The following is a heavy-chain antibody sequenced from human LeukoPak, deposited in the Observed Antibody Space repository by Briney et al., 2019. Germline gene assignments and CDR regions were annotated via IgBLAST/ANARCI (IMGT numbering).Heavy chain of an antibody. V-gene: IGHV3-21*01. Sequence: GSLRLSCAASGFTFSSFSMNWVRQAPGKGLEWVSSISCSSSYIYYADSVKGRFTISRDNAKNSLYLQMNSLRAEDTAVYYCARAGPCSSTSCYSGGSFDYWGQGTPVTVSS. CDR2: ISCSSSYI. CDR1: GFTFSSFS. J-gene: IGHJ4*02. CDR3: ARAGPCSSTSCYSGGSFDY. D-gene: IGHD2-2*01.